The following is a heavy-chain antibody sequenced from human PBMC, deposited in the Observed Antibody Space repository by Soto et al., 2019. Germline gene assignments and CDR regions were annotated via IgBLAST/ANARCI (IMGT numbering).Heavy chain of an antibody. V-gene: IGHV1-69*01. CDR1: FSSCD. Sequence: FSSCDLTWVRHAPEQGPEWIGVIIPILTTPNYAQKLQGRVTIVADESSTTFYMELSSLKYEDTAVYYCATQGGISPTGEVGIDIWGQ. J-gene: IGHJ6*02. CDR3: ATQGGISPTGEVGIDI. D-gene: IGHD2-8*02. CDR2: IIPILTTP.